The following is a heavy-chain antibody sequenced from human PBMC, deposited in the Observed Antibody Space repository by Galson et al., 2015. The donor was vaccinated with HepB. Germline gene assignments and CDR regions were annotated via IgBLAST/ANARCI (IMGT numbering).Heavy chain of an antibody. Sequence: SVKVSCKASGGTFSSYAISWVRQAPGQGLEWMGGIIPIFGTANYAQKFQGRVTITADESTSTAYMELSSLRSEDTAVYYCAREPGGYYGSGSYYPYGMDVWGQGTTVTVSS. D-gene: IGHD3-10*01. CDR3: AREPGGYYGSGSYYPYGMDV. CDR1: GGTFSSYA. J-gene: IGHJ6*02. V-gene: IGHV1-69*13. CDR2: IIPIFGTA.